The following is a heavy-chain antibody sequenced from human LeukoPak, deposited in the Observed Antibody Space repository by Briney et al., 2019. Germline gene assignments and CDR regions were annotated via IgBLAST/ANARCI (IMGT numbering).Heavy chain of an antibody. D-gene: IGHD3-22*01. CDR3: AIGFDYYDSSGYSD. CDR1: GYTFTGYY. CDR2: INPNSGGT. Sequence: ASVKVSCKVSGYTFTGYYMHWVRPAPGQGLEWMGWINPNSGGTNYAQKFQGRVTMTRDTSISTAYMELSRLRSDDTAVYHCAIGFDYYDSSGYSDWGQGTLVTVSS. J-gene: IGHJ4*02. V-gene: IGHV1-2*02.